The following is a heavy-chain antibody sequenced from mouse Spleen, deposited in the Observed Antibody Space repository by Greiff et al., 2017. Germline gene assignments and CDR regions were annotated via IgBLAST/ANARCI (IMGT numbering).Heavy chain of an antibody. J-gene: IGHJ2*01. V-gene: IGHV1-7*01. D-gene: IGHD1-1*01. CDR3: ASTTVVAEGFFDY. Sequence: QVQLQQSGAELAKPGASVKLSCKASGYTFTSYWMHWVKQRPGQGLEWIGYINPSSGYTKYNQKFKDKATLTADKSSSTAYMQLSSLTYEDSAVYYCASTTVVAEGFFDYWGQGTTLTVSS. CDR2: INPSSGYT. CDR1: GYTFTSYW.